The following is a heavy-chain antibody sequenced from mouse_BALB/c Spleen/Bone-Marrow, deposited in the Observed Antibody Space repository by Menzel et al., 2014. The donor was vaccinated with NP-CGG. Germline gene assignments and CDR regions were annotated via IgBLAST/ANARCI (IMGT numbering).Heavy chain of an antibody. D-gene: IGHD1-1*01. J-gene: IGHJ2*01. CDR3: ARDDYGRGY. V-gene: IGHV7-3*02. CDR1: GFTFTDYY. CDR2: IRNKPNGYTT. Sequence: EVHLVESGGGLVQPGGSLILSCATSGFTFTDYYMSWVRQPPGKALEWLGFIRNKPNGYTTEYSASVKGRFTISRDNSQSILYLQMNTLRAEDSATYYCARDDYGRGYWGQGTTLTVSS.